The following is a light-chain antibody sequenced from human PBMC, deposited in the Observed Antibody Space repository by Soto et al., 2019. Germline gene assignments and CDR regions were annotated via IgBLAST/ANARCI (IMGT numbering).Light chain of an antibody. V-gene: IGLV7-46*01. CDR2: DTS. Sequence: QAVVTQEPSLTVSPGGTVTLTCGSSTGAVTSGHYPYWFQQKPGQAPRTLIYDTSNKHSWTPARFSGSLLGGKAALTLSGAXPXXXXXXYCLLSYSGARLVVFGGGTKLTVL. J-gene: IGLJ2*01. CDR3: LLSYSGARLVV. CDR1: TGAVTSGHY.